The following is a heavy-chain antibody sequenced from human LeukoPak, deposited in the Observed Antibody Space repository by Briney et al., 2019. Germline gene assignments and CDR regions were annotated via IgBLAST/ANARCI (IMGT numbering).Heavy chain of an antibody. CDR3: ARQTAMGRSGDY. CDR2: IHPSDSET. D-gene: IGHD5-18*01. J-gene: IGHJ4*02. V-gene: IGHV5-51*01. CDR1: GYSFTSYW. Sequence: GESLKISCKASGYSFTSYWIGWVRHMPGKGLEWMGIIHPSDSETRYTPSFQGQVTISVDESLTTAYLQWTSLKASDTAMYYCARQTAMGRSGDYWGQGTQVTVSS.